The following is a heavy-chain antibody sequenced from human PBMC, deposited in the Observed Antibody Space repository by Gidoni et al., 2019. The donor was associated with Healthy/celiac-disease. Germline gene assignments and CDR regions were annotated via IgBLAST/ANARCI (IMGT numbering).Heavy chain of an antibody. V-gene: IGHV3-30*18. J-gene: IGHJ5*02. CDR1: GFTFSSYG. Sequence: QLQLVESGGGVVQPGRSLRLSCAASGFTFSSYGMHWVRQAPGKGLEWVAVISYDGSNKYYADSVKGRFTISRDNSKNTLYLQMNSLRAEDTAVYYCANWFDPWGQGTLVTVSS. CDR3: ANWFDP. CDR2: ISYDGSNK.